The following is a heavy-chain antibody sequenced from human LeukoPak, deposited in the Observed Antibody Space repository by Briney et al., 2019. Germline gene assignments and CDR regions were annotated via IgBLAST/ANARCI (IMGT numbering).Heavy chain of an antibody. J-gene: IGHJ4*02. D-gene: IGHD2-2*01. CDR3: AKDRDIAVVPAAIRQGLDY. V-gene: IGHV3-30*18. CDR1: GFTFSSYG. Sequence: GGSLRLSCAASGFTFSSYGMHWVRQAPGKGLEWVAVISSDGSNKYYADSVKGRFTISRDNSKNTLYLQMNSLRAEDTAVYYCAKDRDIAVVPAAIRQGLDYWGQGTLVTVSS. CDR2: ISSDGSNK.